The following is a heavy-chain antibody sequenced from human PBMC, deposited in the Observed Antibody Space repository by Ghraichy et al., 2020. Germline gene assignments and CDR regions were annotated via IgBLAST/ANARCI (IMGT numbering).Heavy chain of an antibody. CDR1: GFSFSRNA. V-gene: IGHV3-23*01. CDR3: AKDRSSDWYAFNPAVFDS. CDR2: ISGSGGST. Sequence: GGSLRLSCAASGFSFSRNAMSWVRQAPGKGLEWVSAISGSGGSTYYADSVKGRFTISRDISKNTLYLQMNSLRAEDTAVYYCAKDRSSDWYAFNPAVFDSWGQGTLVTVSS. D-gene: IGHD6-19*01. J-gene: IGHJ4*02.